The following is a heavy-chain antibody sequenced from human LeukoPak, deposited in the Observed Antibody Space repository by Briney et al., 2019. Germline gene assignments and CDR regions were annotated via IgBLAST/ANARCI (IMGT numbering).Heavy chain of an antibody. Sequence: PGGSLRLSCAASGFTFSSYAMSWVRQAPGKGLEWVSGISHSGGITYYANSVKGRFTISRDNSKNTLYVQMNSLRVEDTAVYYCAKDRRGGSYYAATLDIWGQGTMVTVSS. D-gene: IGHD1-26*01. V-gene: IGHV3-23*01. CDR1: GFTFSSYA. CDR3: AKDRRGGSYYAATLDI. CDR2: ISHSGGIT. J-gene: IGHJ3*02.